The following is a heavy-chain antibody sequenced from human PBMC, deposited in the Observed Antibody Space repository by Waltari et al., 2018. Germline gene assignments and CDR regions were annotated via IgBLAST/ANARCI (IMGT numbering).Heavy chain of an antibody. Sequence: QVQLQESGPGLVKPSQTLSLTCPVSGGSIRSGSYYWSWIRQPAGKGLEWIGRIYTSGSTNYNPSLKSRVTISVDTSKNQFSLKLSSVTAADTAVYYCAREGITIFGVEAWGQGTLVTVSS. V-gene: IGHV4-61*02. CDR1: GGSIRSGSYY. J-gene: IGHJ5*02. D-gene: IGHD3-3*01. CDR2: IYTSGST. CDR3: AREGITIFGVEA.